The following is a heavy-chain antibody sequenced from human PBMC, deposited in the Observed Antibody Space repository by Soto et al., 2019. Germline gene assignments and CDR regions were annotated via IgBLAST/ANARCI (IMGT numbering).Heavy chain of an antibody. CDR3: ATGSFTSTGGRIGYHYNAMDV. D-gene: IGHD1-1*01. CDR1: GGTFSSYS. J-gene: IGHJ6*02. Sequence: SVKVSCKSSGGTFSSYSINWVRQAPGQGLEWMGGIIPIFGPANFAKKFQGRVTITADESTTTAYMELSSLTSEDTAVYYCATGSFTSTGGRIGYHYNAMDVWGQGTTVTVSS. CDR2: IIPIFGPA. V-gene: IGHV1-69*13.